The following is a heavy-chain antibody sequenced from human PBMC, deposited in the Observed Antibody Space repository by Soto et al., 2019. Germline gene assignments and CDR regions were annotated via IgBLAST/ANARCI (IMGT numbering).Heavy chain of an antibody. V-gene: IGHV1-8*01. CDR3: ARGLFRGGQGRDFWSGYQSPVGY. CDR2: MNPNSGNT. CDR1: GYTFTSYD. J-gene: IGHJ4*02. D-gene: IGHD3-3*01. Sequence: VASVKVSCKASGYTFTSYDINWVRQATGQGLEWMGWMNPNSGNTGYAQKFQGRVTMTRNTSISTAYMELSSLRSEDTAVYYCARGLFRGGQGRDFWSGYQSPVGYWGQGTLVTVSS.